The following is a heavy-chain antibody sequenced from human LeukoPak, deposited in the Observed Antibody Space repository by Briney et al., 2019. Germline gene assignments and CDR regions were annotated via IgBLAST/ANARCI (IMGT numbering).Heavy chain of an antibody. J-gene: IGHJ6*02. CDR3: ARATDFWSGSLDYYGMDV. Sequence: PSETLSLTCTVSGGSISSYYWSWIRQSPGKGLEWIGYIYYSGSTNYNPPLKSRVTISVDTSKNQFSLKLSSVTAADTAVYYCARATDFWSGSLDYYGMDVWGQGTTVAVSS. CDR2: IYYSGST. D-gene: IGHD3-3*01. V-gene: IGHV4-59*01. CDR1: GGSISSYY.